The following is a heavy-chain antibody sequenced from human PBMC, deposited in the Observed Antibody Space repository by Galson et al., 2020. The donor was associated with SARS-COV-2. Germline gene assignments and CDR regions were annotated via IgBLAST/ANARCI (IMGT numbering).Heavy chain of an antibody. CDR1: GFTFTKYY. Sequence: SVKVSCKASGFTFTKYYMHWVRQAPGQGLEWMGWINPNSGGTILAERFQGRVTMTTDTSISTAYMELSSLRSDDTAVYYCLRVYYGDFMDYWGQGTLVTVSS. D-gene: IGHD4-17*01. CDR3: LRVYYGDFMDY. V-gene: IGHV1-2*02. CDR2: INPNSGGT. J-gene: IGHJ4*02.